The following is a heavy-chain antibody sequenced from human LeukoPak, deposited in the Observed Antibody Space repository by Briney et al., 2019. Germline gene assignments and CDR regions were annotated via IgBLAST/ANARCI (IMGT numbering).Heavy chain of an antibody. V-gene: IGHV4-34*01. CDR1: GGSLNGYY. CDR2: VNHSGTT. D-gene: IGHD3-3*01. Sequence: SETLSLTCSVYGGSLNGYYWSWVRQPPRKGLEWIGEVNHSGTTNYNPSLKSGVTMSLDTSKTQFSLRLNSVTAADMAVYYCARVPLRFLEPLDFWGQGTLVTVSS. J-gene: IGHJ4*02. CDR3: ARVPLRFLEPLDF.